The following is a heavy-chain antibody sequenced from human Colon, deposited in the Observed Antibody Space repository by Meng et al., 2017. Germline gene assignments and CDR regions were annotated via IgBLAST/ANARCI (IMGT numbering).Heavy chain of an antibody. CDR3: ARVFGTYYFDC. CDR2: IGASGATT. D-gene: IGHD3-10*01. J-gene: IGHJ4*02. V-gene: IGHV3-23*04. CDR1: GFTFDTYA. Sequence: EVQLVESGGGLAKPGGSLRLSCAASGFTFDTYAMRWVRQAPGKGLEWVSAIGASGATTYYADSVKGRFTISRGNSKSTVYLQMNGLRAEDTAVYYCARVFGTYYFDCWGQGTLVTVSS.